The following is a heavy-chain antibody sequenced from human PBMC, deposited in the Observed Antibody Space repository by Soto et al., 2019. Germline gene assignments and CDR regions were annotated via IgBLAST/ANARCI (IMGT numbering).Heavy chain of an antibody. V-gene: IGHV5-10-1*01. J-gene: IGHJ4*02. CDR1: GYTFGNYW. CDR3: ARHQRGYDFI. D-gene: IGHD5-12*01. Sequence: GESLKISCKASGYTFGNYWISWGRQLPGKGLEWMGRIDPSDSDTNYSPSFQGHVTFSVDKSINTAYVQWDSLKASDTAMYFCARHQRGYDFIWGQGTLVTVSS. CDR2: IDPSDSDT.